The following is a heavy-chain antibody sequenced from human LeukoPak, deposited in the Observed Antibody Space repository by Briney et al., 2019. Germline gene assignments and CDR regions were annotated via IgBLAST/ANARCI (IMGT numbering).Heavy chain of an antibody. CDR3: ARDPYSGNYGDYYYYYMDV. V-gene: IGHV3-21*01. J-gene: IGHJ6*03. CDR2: ITSSSSYI. Sequence: GGSLRLSCAASGFTFSDYYMNWVRQAPGKRLEWVSSITSSSSYIYYADSVKGRFTISRDNAKSSLYLQMNSLRDEDTAVYYCARDPYSGNYGDYYYYYMDVWGKGTTVTISS. D-gene: IGHD1-26*01. CDR1: GFTFSDYY.